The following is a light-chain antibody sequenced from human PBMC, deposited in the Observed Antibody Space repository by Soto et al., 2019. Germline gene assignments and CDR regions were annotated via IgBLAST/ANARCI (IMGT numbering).Light chain of an antibody. V-gene: IGKV1-5*03. Sequence: DIQMTQSPSTLSASVGDRVTITCRASQTISTLLAWYQQRPGKAPNLLIYKASSLESGVPSRFSGSGSGTEFTLNISSLQPDDFATYFCQQYSTYPWTFGQETKVEVK. J-gene: IGKJ1*01. CDR2: KAS. CDR3: QQYSTYPWT. CDR1: QTISTL.